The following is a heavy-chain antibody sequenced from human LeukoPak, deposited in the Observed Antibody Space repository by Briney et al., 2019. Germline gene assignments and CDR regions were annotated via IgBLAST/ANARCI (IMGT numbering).Heavy chain of an antibody. J-gene: IGHJ5*02. D-gene: IGHD1-26*01. CDR2: INPGDSDT. CDR1: GYRFTNYW. V-gene: IGHV5-51*01. Sequence: GESLKISCATSGYRFTNYWIGWVRQMPGKGLEFMGIINPGDSDTRYSPSFQGQVTISADKSFSTAYLQLNSLKASDTAMYYCARHATTEFIVNRFDPWGQGTLVTVFS. CDR3: ARHATTEFIVNRFDP.